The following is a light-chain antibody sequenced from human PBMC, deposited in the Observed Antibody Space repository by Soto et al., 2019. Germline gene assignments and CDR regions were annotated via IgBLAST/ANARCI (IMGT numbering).Light chain of an antibody. CDR2: DAS. CDR3: QQYGSSPQT. J-gene: IGKJ1*01. Sequence: PEERATLSCRASQSVRSSYLAWYQQKPGQAPRLLIYDASTRATGIPDRFSGSGSGTDFTLTISRLEPEDFAVYSCQQYGSSPQTFGQGTKVDIK. CDR1: QSVRSSY. V-gene: IGKV3-20*01.